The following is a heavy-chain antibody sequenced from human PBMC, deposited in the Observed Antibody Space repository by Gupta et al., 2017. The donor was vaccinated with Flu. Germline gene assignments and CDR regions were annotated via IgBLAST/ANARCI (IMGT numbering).Heavy chain of an antibody. J-gene: IGHJ4*02. D-gene: IGHD2-2*01. V-gene: IGHV1-2*06. CDR2: INPNSGGT. Sequence: PGQGLEWMGRINPNSGGTKDAQKFQGRVTLTRDTSISTAYMELTRLTSDDTAVYFCARVAYCSTTSCFQPFDHWGQGTLVTVSS. CDR3: ARVAYCSTTSCFQPFDH.